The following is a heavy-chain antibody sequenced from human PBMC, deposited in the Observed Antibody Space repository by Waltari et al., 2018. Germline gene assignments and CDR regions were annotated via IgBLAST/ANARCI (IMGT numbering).Heavy chain of an antibody. D-gene: IGHD2-2*01. CDR3: ASSSFCSSTTCYLGY. Sequence: QVRLVQSAAEVKTTGASVKVSCKASGYTLSSYGISWVRQAPGQGLEWMGWIGAYNGNTDYAQKFRGRVTLTTDRSTNTAYMELRSLRSDDTAFYYCASSSFCSSTTCYLGYWGQGTLVTVSS. CDR2: IGAYNGNT. CDR1: GYTLSSYG. V-gene: IGHV1-18*01. J-gene: IGHJ4*02.